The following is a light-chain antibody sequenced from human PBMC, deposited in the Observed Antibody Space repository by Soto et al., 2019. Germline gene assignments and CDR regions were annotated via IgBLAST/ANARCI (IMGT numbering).Light chain of an antibody. V-gene: IGLV2-14*01. CDR2: EVT. CDR3: GSYSSTDTPFV. CDR1: SIDVGGYNY. Sequence: QSALAQPSSVSGSPGQSITISCTGTSIDVGGYNYVSWYQHHSGKAPKLLIYEVTNRPSGISDRFSGSKSVNTASLTISGLQAEDESDYYCGSYSSTDTPFVFGTGTKLTVL. J-gene: IGLJ1*01.